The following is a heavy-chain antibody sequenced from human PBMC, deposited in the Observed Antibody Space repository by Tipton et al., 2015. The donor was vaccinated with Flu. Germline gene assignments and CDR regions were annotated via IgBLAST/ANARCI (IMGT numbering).Heavy chain of an antibody. D-gene: IGHD4-11*01. J-gene: IGHJ5*02. CDR2: ISLYSGDT. Sequence: QLVQSGAEVKKPGASVKVSCTASGSTFSNFGVNWVRQAPGQGLEWMGWISLYSGDTRYSQNVQGRVAMTTDTSTGTAYMELRNLRSDDTAVYYCARRDYSNYVSEPKNWFDPWGQGTLVTVSS. CDR3: ARRDYSNYVSEPKNWFDP. CDR1: GSTFSNFG. V-gene: IGHV1-18*01.